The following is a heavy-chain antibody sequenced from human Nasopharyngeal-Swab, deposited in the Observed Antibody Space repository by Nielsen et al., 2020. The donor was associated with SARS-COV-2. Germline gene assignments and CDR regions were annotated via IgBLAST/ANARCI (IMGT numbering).Heavy chain of an antibody. CDR3: ASNPPSGYDSSGYYRYGMDV. V-gene: IGHV3-23*01. J-gene: IGHJ6*02. D-gene: IGHD3-22*01. CDR1: GFTFSSYA. CDR2: LSGSGDST. Sequence: GESLKISCAASGFTFSSYAMSWVRQAAGRGLEWVSALSGSGDSTYYPDSVKGRFTISRDNSKNTLYLQMNSLRAEDTAVYYCASNPPSGYDSSGYYRYGMDVWGQGTTVTVSS.